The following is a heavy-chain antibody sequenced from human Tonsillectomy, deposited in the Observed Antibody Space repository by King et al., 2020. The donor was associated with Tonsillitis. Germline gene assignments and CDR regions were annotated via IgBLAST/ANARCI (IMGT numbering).Heavy chain of an antibody. Sequence: VQLQESGPGLVKPSETLSLTCTVSAGPISSYYWSWIRQPPGKGLEWIGYIYYSGSTNYNPSLKSRVTISVDTSKNQFSLKLSSVTAADTAVYYCARTLTIFGVVIEYYFDYWGQGTLVTVSS. CDR3: ARTLTIFGVVIEYYFDY. D-gene: IGHD3-3*01. J-gene: IGHJ4*02. CDR1: AGPISSYY. V-gene: IGHV4-59*08. CDR2: IYYSGST.